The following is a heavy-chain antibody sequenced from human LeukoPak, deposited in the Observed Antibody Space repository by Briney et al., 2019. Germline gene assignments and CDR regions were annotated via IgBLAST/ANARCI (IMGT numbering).Heavy chain of an antibody. J-gene: IGHJ3*02. V-gene: IGHV4-34*01. CDR3: ARYNGYCSSTSCSDAFDI. CDR1: GGSISSYY. CDR2: INHSGST. Sequence: PSETLSLTRTVSGGSISSYYWSWIRQPAGKGLEWIGEINHSGSTNYNPSLKSRVTISVDTSKNQFSLKLSSVTAADTAVYYCARYNGYCSSTSCSDAFDIWGQGTMVTVSS. D-gene: IGHD2-2*03.